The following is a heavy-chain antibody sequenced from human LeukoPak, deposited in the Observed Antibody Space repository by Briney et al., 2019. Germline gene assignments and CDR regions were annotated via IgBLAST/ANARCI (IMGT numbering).Heavy chain of an antibody. CDR1: GGSITSSNWY. CDR2: IPYSGTT. V-gene: IGHV4-39*01. J-gene: IGHJ4*02. D-gene: IGHD3-10*01. CDR3: ARRAVRGVIDY. Sequence: SETLSLTCTVSGGSITSSNWYWGWIRQTPGKGLEWIGSIPYSGTTYYNPSLKSRVTISLDTSKNQFSLKLSSVTAADTAVYYCARRAVRGVIDYWGQGTLVTVSS.